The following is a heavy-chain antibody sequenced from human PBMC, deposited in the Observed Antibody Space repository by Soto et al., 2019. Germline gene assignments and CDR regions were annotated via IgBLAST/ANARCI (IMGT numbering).Heavy chain of an antibody. V-gene: IGHV4-34*01. J-gene: IGHJ4*02. CDR3: ARGRGEIVGATNYFDY. Sequence: PSETLSLTCAFYGGSFSGYYCIWIRQPPVKGLEWIGEINHSGSTNYNPSLKSRVPISVDTSKNQFSLKLSSVPAADTAVYYCARGRGEIVGATNYFDYWGQGTLVTVSS. CDR2: INHSGST. CDR1: GGSFSGYY. D-gene: IGHD1-26*01.